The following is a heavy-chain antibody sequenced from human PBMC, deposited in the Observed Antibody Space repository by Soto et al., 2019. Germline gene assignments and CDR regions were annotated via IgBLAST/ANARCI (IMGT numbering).Heavy chain of an antibody. CDR1: GFTFSSYS. J-gene: IGHJ4*02. D-gene: IGHD2-2*02. CDR3: ARGAGYCSSTSCYRGLDY. V-gene: IGHV3-21*01. CDR2: ISSSSSYI. Sequence: EVQLVESGGGLVKPGWSLRLSCAASGFTFSSYSMNWVRQAPGKGLEWVSSISSSSSYIYYADSVKGRFTISRDNAKNSLYLQMNSLRAEDTAVYYCARGAGYCSSTSCYRGLDYWGQGTLVTVSS.